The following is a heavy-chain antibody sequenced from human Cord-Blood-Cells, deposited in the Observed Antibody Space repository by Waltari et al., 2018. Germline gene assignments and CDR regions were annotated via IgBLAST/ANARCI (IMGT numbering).Heavy chain of an antibody. D-gene: IGHD6-6*01. CDR3: AKDRGIAARPAYYFDY. V-gene: IGHV3-30*02. Sequence: QVQLVESGGGVVQPGGSLRLSCAASGFTFSSYGMHWVRQAPGKGLEGVAFIRYDGSNKYYADSVKGRFTISRDNSKNTLYLQMNSLRAEDTAVYYCAKDRGIAARPAYYFDYWGQGTLVTVSS. J-gene: IGHJ4*02. CDR1: GFTFSSYG. CDR2: IRYDGSNK.